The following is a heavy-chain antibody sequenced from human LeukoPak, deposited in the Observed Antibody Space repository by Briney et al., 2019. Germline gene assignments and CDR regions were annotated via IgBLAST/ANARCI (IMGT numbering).Heavy chain of an antibody. Sequence: GGSLRLSCGASGFTFSDYYMSWIRQAPGKGLEWVSYISSSGSTIYYADSVKGRFTISRDNAKNSLYLQMNSLRAEDTAVYYCARDHRAAAGTFDYWGQGTLVTVSS. CDR1: GFTFSDYY. CDR3: ARDHRAAAGTFDY. V-gene: IGHV3-11*01. J-gene: IGHJ4*02. CDR2: ISSSGSTI. D-gene: IGHD6-13*01.